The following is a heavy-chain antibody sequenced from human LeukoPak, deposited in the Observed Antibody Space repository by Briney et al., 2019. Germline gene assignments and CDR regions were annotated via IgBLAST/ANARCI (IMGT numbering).Heavy chain of an antibody. J-gene: IGHJ4*02. CDR3: ARGGYSSSWSYDY. CDR1: GFTFSSYA. D-gene: IGHD6-13*01. Sequence: PGGSLRLSCAASGFTFSSYAMSWVRQAPGKGLEWVSAISGSGGSTYYADSVKGRFTISRDNSKNTLYLQVNSLRAEDTAVYYCARGGYSSSWSYDYWGQGTLVTVSS. V-gene: IGHV3-23*01. CDR2: ISGSGGST.